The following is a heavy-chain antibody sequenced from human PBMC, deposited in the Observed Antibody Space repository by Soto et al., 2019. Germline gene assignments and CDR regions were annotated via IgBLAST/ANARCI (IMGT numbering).Heavy chain of an antibody. D-gene: IGHD2-21*02. CDR1: GGTFSSYA. CDR3: ARNPRCGGDCYQNWLDP. V-gene: IGHV1-69*06. J-gene: IGHJ5*02. Sequence: SVKVSCKASGGTFSSYAISWVRQAPGQGLEWMGGIIPIFGTANYAQKFQGRVTITAGKSTSTAYMELSSLRSEDTAVYYCARNPRCGGDCYQNWLDPWGQGPLVTVSS. CDR2: IIPIFGTA.